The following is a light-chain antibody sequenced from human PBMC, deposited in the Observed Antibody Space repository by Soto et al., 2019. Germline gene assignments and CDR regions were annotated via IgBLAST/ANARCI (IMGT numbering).Light chain of an antibody. CDR2: SND. J-gene: IGLJ2*01. V-gene: IGLV1-44*01. CDR3: ATWDDSLNVV. CDR1: TSNIGTNT. Sequence: VLTQSPSASGTPGQRVSISCSGSTSNIGTNTVSWYQHVPGTAPKLLIYSNDQRPSAVPGRFSGSKSGTSASLAISGLLSEDEADYYCATWDDSLNVVFGGGTQLTVL.